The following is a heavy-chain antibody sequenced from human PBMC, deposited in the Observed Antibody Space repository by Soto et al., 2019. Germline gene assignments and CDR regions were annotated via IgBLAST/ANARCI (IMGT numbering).Heavy chain of an antibody. Sequence: SVKVSCKASGFTFTSSAMQWVRQARGQRLEWIGWIVVGSGNTNYAQKFQERVTITRDMSTSTAYMELSSLRSEDTAVYYCAADIIAAAGTGLGMDVWGKGTTVTVS. J-gene: IGHJ6*03. CDR2: IVVGSGNT. CDR3: AADIIAAAGTGLGMDV. CDR1: GFTFTSSA. D-gene: IGHD6-13*01. V-gene: IGHV1-58*02.